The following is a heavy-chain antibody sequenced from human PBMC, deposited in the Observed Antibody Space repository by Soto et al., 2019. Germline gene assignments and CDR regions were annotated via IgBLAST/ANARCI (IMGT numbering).Heavy chain of an antibody. CDR1: GFAFSSYA. V-gene: IGHV3-23*01. CDR2: ISGSGGST. D-gene: IGHD3-3*01. Sequence: GESLKISCAASGFAFSSYAMSWVRQAPGKGLEWVSAISGSGGSTYYADSVKGRFTISRDNSKNTLYLQMNSLRAEDTAVYYCAGPGIWSGYYTCFDYWGQGTTVTVSS. CDR3: AGPGIWSGYYTCFDY. J-gene: IGHJ4*02.